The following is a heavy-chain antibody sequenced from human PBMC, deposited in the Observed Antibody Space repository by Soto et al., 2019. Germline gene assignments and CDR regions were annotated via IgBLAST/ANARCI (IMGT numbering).Heavy chain of an antibody. CDR2: IGSRGDST. Sequence: VQLLESGGGLVQPGGSLRLSCAASGFTFSSFAMSWVRQAPGKGLEWVSAIGSRGDSTYYADSVKGRFTISRDNSKTTLYLQMNSLRAEDTAVYYCAKDLIYGYNSGRPFDSWGQGTLVTVSS. V-gene: IGHV3-23*01. CDR3: AKDLIYGYNSGRPFDS. D-gene: IGHD6-19*01. J-gene: IGHJ4*02. CDR1: GFTFSSFA.